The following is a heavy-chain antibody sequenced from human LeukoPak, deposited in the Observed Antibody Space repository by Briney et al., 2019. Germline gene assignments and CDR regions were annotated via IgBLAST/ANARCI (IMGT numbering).Heavy chain of an antibody. J-gene: IGHJ4*02. CDR1: GFTFSNAW. CDR3: TTELRSSSWYSDDY. V-gene: IGHV3-15*01. Sequence: GGSLRLSCAASGFTFSNAWMSWVRQAPGKGLEWVGGIKSKTDGGTTDYAAPVKGRFTISRDDSKNTLYLQMNSLKTEDTAVYYCTTELRSSSWYSDDYWGQGTLVTVSS. D-gene: IGHD6-13*01. CDR2: IKSKTDGGTT.